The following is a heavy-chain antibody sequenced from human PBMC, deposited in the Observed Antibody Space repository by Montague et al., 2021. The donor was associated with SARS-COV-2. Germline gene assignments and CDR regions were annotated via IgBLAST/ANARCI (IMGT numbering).Heavy chain of an antibody. Sequence: SETLSLTCAVNSGSLRNYYWSWIRQPPGKGLEWIGEIRLPGGTNYNPSLKGRVTISLDTSNNHVSLNLNSVTTADTAVYFCARAGSQSVFEFWGRGTLVTVSS. D-gene: IGHD1-1*01. CDR3: ARAGSQSVFEF. CDR1: SGSLRNYY. V-gene: IGHV4-34*01. CDR2: IRLPGGT. J-gene: IGHJ2*01.